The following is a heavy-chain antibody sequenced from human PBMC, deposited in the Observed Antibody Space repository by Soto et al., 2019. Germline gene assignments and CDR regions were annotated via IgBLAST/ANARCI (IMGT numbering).Heavy chain of an antibody. CDR2: INAGNGNT. J-gene: IGHJ5*02. V-gene: IGHV1-3*01. CDR1: GYTFTSYA. Sequence: ASVKVSCKASGYTFTSYAMHCVRQAPGQRLEWMGWINAGNGNTKYSQKFQGRVTITRDTSASTAYMELSSLRSEDTAVYYCARDLRIAAPYNWFDPWGQGTLVTVSS. D-gene: IGHD6-13*01. CDR3: ARDLRIAAPYNWFDP.